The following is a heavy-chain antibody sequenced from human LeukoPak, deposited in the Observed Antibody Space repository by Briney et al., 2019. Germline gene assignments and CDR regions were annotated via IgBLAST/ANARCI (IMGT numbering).Heavy chain of an antibody. CDR2: ISGSGDST. CDR3: AKEGPRGLAFDI. V-gene: IGHV3-23*01. CDR1: GFTLSSYA. J-gene: IGHJ3*02. Sequence: GGSLRLSCAASGFTLSSYAMSWVRQPPGKGLEWVSGISGSGDSTYYADSVKGQFAISRDNSKNTLYLQMNSLRAEDTAVYYCAKEGPRGLAFDIWGQGTMVTVSS.